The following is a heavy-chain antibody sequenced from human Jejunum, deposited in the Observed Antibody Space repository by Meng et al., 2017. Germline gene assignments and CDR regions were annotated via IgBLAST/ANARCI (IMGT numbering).Heavy chain of an antibody. Sequence: GESLKISCAASGFTFSNYAVNWVRQAPGKGLEWASTVSGSGGSRYYADSDTGRFTISRDNSKNTVYLQMNSLRAEDTAVYYCAKDGRGVAGTGAFDVWGQGTLVTVSS. CDR1: GFTFSNYA. D-gene: IGHD6-19*01. CDR3: AKDGRGVAGTGAFDV. CDR2: VSGSGGSR. V-gene: IGHV3-23*01. J-gene: IGHJ3*01.